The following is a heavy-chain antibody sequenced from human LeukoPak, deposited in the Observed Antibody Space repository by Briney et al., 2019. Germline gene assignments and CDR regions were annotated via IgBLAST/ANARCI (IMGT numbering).Heavy chain of an antibody. D-gene: IGHD3-10*01. CDR2: INRKTGVT. Sequence: ASVKVSCKASGYNFRDYYMFWIRQAPGHGLEWLGWINRKTGVTSYAQKFQGRVTVTTDTSISTLYMELNSLRSDDTAVYYCARDHVSGRDDRNFDYWGQGTLVTVSS. V-gene: IGHV1-2*02. CDR3: ARDHVSGRDDRNFDY. CDR1: GYNFRDYY. J-gene: IGHJ4*02.